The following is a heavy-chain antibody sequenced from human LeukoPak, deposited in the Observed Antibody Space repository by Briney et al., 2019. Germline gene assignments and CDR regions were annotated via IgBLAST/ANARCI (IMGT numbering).Heavy chain of an antibody. CDR2: ISGSGGST. CDR3: AKYRGSSSYYFDY. V-gene: IGHV3-23*01. J-gene: IGHJ4*02. Sequence: GGSLRLSCAASGFTFSSYAMSWVRQAPGRGLEWVSAISGSGGSTYYADSVKGRFTISRDNSKNTLYLQMNSLRAEDTAVYYCAKYRGSSSYYFDYWGQGTLVTVSS. D-gene: IGHD6-6*01. CDR1: GFTFSSYA.